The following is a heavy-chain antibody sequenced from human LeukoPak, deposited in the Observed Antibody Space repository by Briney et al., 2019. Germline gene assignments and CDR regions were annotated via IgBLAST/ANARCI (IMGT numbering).Heavy chain of an antibody. V-gene: IGHV3-11*01. CDR2: LSNTGSDS. Sequence: PGGSLRLSCRASGFTFSDHYMTWVRQAPGKGLEYISYLSNTGSDSFYADSVKGRFSISRDNAEKSLYLQMNDLRAEDTAVYYCARGHWGLDYWGQGTLVTASS. J-gene: IGHJ4*02. CDR1: GFTFSDHY. D-gene: IGHD7-27*01. CDR3: ARGHWGLDY.